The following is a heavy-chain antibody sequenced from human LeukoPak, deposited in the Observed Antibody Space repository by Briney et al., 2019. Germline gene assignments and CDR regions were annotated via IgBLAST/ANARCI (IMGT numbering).Heavy chain of an antibody. CDR2: ISSSSSYI. V-gene: IGHV3-21*01. J-gene: IGHJ4*02. CDR1: GFTFSSYS. D-gene: IGHD3-22*01. CDR3: AREGDYYDSSGYSI. Sequence: PGGSLRLSCAASGFTFSSYSMNWVRQAPGKGLEWVSSISSSSSYIYYADSVKGRFTISRDNAKNSLYLQMNSLRAEDTAVYYCAREGDYYDSSGYSIWGRGTLVTVSS.